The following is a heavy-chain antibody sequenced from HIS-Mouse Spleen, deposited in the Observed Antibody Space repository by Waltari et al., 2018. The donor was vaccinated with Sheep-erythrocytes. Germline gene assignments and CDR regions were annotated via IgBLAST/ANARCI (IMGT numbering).Heavy chain of an antibody. J-gene: IGHJ3*02. CDR1: GGTFSSYA. CDR2: IIPIVCTA. D-gene: IGHD6-19*01. V-gene: IGHV1-69*01. CDR3: ARDTSSDSSGWHDAFDI. Sequence: QVQLVQSGAEVKKPGSSVKVSCKASGGTFSSYAISWVRQAPGQGLEWMGGIIPIVCTANYAQKFQGRVTITADESTSTAYMELSSRRSEDTAVYYCARDTSSDSSGWHDAFDIWGQGTMVTVSS.